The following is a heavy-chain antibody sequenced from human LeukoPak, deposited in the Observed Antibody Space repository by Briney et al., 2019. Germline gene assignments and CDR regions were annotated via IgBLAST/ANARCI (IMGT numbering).Heavy chain of an antibody. V-gene: IGHV3-30*18. D-gene: IGHD6-13*01. CDR2: ISYDGSNK. CDR1: GFTFSSYG. CDR3: AKSLSIAAAVALYGMDV. J-gene: IGHJ6*02. Sequence: GGSLRLSCAASGFTFSSYGTHWVRQAPGKGLEWVAVISYDGSNKYYADSVKGRFTISRDNSKNTLYLQMNSLRAEDTAVYYCAKSLSIAAAVALYGMDVWGQGTTVTVSS.